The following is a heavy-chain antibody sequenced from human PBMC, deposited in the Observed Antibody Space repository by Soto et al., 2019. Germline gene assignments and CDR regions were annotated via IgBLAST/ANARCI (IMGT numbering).Heavy chain of an antibody. CDR1: GYSFAGYW. Sequence: PGESLKISCKGSGYSFAGYWITWVRQKPGKXLEWMGRIDPSDSQTYYSPSFRGHVTISATKSITTVFLQWSSLRASDTAMYYCATQIYVSETGPNFQDYFDSWGQGTPVTVSS. CDR3: ATQIYVSETGPNFQDYFDS. V-gene: IGHV5-10-1*01. D-gene: IGHD5-12*01. CDR2: IDPSDSQT. J-gene: IGHJ4*02.